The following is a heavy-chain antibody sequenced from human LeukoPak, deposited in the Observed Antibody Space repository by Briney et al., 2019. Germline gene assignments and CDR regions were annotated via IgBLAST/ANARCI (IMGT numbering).Heavy chain of an antibody. CDR3: ARGMYSSPFDY. Sequence: SETLSLTCTVSGGSTSSYYWSWIRQPPGKGPEWIGYIYYSGSTNYNPSLKSRVTISVDTSKNQFSLKLSSVTAADTAVYYCARGMYSSPFDYWGQGTLVTVSS. J-gene: IGHJ4*02. D-gene: IGHD6-13*01. CDR2: IYYSGST. V-gene: IGHV4-59*01. CDR1: GGSTSSYY.